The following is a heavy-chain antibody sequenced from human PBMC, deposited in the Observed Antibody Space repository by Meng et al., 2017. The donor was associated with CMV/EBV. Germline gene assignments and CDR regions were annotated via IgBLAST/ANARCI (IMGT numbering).Heavy chain of an antibody. CDR2: IIPILGIA. Sequence: SVKVSCKASGGTFSSYAISWVRQAPGQGLEWMGGIIPILGIANYAQKFQGRVTITADKSTSTAYMELGSLRSEDTAVYYCARVDCGGDCYRGGWFDPWGQGTLVTVSS. CDR3: ARVDCGGDCYRGGWFDP. V-gene: IGHV1-69*10. J-gene: IGHJ5*02. D-gene: IGHD2-21*01. CDR1: GGTFSSYA.